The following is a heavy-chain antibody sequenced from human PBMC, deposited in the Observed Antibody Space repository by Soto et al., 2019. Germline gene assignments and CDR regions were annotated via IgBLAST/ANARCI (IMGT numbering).Heavy chain of an antibody. CDR2: INHSGST. V-gene: IGHV4-34*01. Sequence: PSETLSLTCAVYGGSFSGYYWSWIRQPPGKGLEWTGEINHSGSTNYNPSLKSRVTISVDTSKNQFSLKLSSVTAADTAVYYCASLRVMSGYYYPGENWFDPWGQGTLVTVS. J-gene: IGHJ5*02. D-gene: IGHD3-22*01. CDR3: ASLRVMSGYYYPGENWFDP. CDR1: GGSFSGYY.